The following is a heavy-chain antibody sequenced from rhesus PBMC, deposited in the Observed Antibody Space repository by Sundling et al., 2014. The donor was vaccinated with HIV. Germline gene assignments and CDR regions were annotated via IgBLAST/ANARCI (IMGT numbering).Heavy chain of an antibody. J-gene: IGHJ4*01. D-gene: IGHD1-38*01. CDR2: IIPLVGIT. Sequence: QVQLVQSGAEVKKPGASVKISCQASRFTFDNYAFNWVRLAPGRGLEWMGVIIPLVGITNYAENFQARVTITADTSTSTAYMELSSLRSDDTAVYYCANGGPGFGNYFDYWGQGALVTVSS. V-gene: IGHV1-198*02. CDR1: RFTFDNYA. CDR3: ANGGPGFGNYFDY.